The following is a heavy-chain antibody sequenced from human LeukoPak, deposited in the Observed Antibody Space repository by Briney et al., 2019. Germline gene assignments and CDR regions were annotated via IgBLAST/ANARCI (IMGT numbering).Heavy chain of an antibody. Sequence: SETLSLTCTVSGGSISSSSYYWGWIRQPPGKGLEWIGSIYYSGSTNCNPSLKSRVTISVDTSKNQFSLKLSSVTAADTAVYYCARAVVTAIGWFDPWGQGTLVTVSS. CDR2: IYYSGST. J-gene: IGHJ5*02. CDR3: ARAVVTAIGWFDP. D-gene: IGHD2-21*02. CDR1: GGSISSSSYY. V-gene: IGHV4-39*07.